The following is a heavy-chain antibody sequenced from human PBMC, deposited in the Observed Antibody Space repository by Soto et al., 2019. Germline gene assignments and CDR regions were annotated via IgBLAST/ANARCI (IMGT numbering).Heavy chain of an antibody. CDR1: GFTFHEYA. V-gene: IGHV3-9*01. CDR3: AKDKSPGYGSGTSRFYGMDV. J-gene: IGHJ6*02. D-gene: IGHD3-10*01. Sequence: EVQLVESGGGLVQPGRSLRLSCAASGFTFHEYAMNWVRQAPGKDLEWVSGITWNSGISVYADSVKGRFTISRDNAKNSLYLQMNSLRHEDTAFYFCAKDKSPGYGSGTSRFYGMDVWGQGTTVTVSS. CDR2: ITWNSGIS.